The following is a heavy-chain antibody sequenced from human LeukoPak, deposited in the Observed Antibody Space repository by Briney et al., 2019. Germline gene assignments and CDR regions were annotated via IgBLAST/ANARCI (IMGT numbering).Heavy chain of an antibody. Sequence: SGTLSLTCAVSGGSISSSNWWSWVRQPPGKGLEWIGSIYYSGTTYYNPSLQSRVTISVDTSKNQFSLKVSSVTAADTAVYYCARASGWNGDYFDYWGQGTLVTVSS. J-gene: IGHJ4*02. V-gene: IGHV4-4*02. CDR3: ARASGWNGDYFDY. CDR2: IYYSGTT. CDR1: GGSISSSNW. D-gene: IGHD6-19*01.